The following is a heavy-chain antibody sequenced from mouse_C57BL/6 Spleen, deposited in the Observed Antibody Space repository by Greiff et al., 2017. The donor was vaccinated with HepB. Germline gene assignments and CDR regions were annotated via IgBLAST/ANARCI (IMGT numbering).Heavy chain of an antibody. CDR2: ISSGGSYT. CDR1: GFTFSSYG. J-gene: IGHJ1*03. CDR3: ASYSNYGYFDV. Sequence: EVKLQESGGDLVKPGGSLKLSCAASGFTFSSYGMSWVRQTPDKRLEWVATISSGGSYTYYPDSVKGRFTISRDNAKNTLYLQMSSLKSEDTAMYYCASYSNYGYFDVWGTGTTVTVSS. D-gene: IGHD2-5*01. V-gene: IGHV5-6*01.